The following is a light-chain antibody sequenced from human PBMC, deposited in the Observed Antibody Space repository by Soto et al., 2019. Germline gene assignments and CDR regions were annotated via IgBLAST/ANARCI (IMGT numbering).Light chain of an antibody. CDR2: DVS. Sequence: QSALTQPASVSGSPGQSITISCTGTSSDVGGYNYVSWYQQHPGKAPKLMIYDVSNRPSGVSNRFSDSKSGNTASLTISGLQAEDEADYYCSSYTSSSTLPFGTGTKLTVL. CDR1: SSDVGGYNY. J-gene: IGLJ1*01. V-gene: IGLV2-14*01. CDR3: SSYTSSSTLP.